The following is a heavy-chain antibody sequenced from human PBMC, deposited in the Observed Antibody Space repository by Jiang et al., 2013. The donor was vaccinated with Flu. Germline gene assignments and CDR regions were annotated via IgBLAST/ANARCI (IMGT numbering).Heavy chain of an antibody. Sequence: FTISRDNSKNTLYLQMNSLRAEDTAVYYCARENGPGTFDIWGQGTMVTVSS. J-gene: IGHJ3*02. CDR3: ARENGPGTFDI. D-gene: IGHD2-8*01. V-gene: IGHV3-30*01.